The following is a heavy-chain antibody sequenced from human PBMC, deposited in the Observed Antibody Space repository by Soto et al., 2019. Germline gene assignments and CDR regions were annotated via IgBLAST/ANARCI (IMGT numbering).Heavy chain of an antibody. J-gene: IGHJ4*02. V-gene: IGHV4-59*01. Sequence: SETLSLTCTVSGGSISSYYWSWIRQPPGKGLEWIGYFYYSGSTNYNPSLKSRVNISVDTSKNQFSLKLSSVTAADTAVYYCARGGWKLFDYWGQGTLVTVS. CDR2: FYYSGST. D-gene: IGHD6-19*01. CDR3: ARGGWKLFDY. CDR1: GGSISSYY.